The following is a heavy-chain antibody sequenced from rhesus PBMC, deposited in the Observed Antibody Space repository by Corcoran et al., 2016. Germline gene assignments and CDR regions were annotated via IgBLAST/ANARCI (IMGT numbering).Heavy chain of an antibody. V-gene: IGHV1-180*01. J-gene: IGHJ4*01. CDR3: TRENRDTTYGDFDS. CDR2: ITPHNDNK. CDR1: GYTFAASY. D-gene: IGHD2-2*01. Sequence: QVQLVQSGADITQPWASVRLSCTTSGYTFAASYIHSVRQAPGPGREWIELITPHNDNKVYEQKFQGRVTISTDTSTATAYMELSSLRCEDTACYYCTRENRDTTYGDFDSWGQGVLVTVSS.